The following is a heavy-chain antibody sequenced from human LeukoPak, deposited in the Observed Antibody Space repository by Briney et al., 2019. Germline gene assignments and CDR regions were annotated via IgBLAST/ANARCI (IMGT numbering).Heavy chain of an antibody. Sequence: SETLSLTCTVSGGSIGSGGFYWSWIRQPPGKGLEWIGEINHSGSTNYNPSLKSRVTISVDTSKNQFSLKLSSVTAADTAVYYCARARGIAAAGMGEAMDHFDYWGQGTLVTVSS. CDR1: GGSIGSGGFY. CDR3: ARARGIAAAGMGEAMDHFDY. V-gene: IGHV4-34*01. D-gene: IGHD6-13*01. CDR2: INHSGST. J-gene: IGHJ4*02.